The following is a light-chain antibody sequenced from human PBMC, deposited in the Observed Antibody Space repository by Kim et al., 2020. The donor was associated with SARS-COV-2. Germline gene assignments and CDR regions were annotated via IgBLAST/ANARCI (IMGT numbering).Light chain of an antibody. CDR2: GKN. CDR3: NSRDSSGNPYVV. J-gene: IGLJ2*01. Sequence: LGLAVRITCQGDSLRSYYASWYQQKPGQAPVLVIYGKNNRPAVIPDRFSGSSSGNTASLTIPGAQAEDEADYYCNSRDSSGNPYVVFGGGTQLTVL. CDR1: SLRSYY. V-gene: IGLV3-19*01.